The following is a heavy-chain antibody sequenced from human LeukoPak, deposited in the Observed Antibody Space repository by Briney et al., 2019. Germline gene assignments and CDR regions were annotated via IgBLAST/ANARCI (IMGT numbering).Heavy chain of an antibody. D-gene: IGHD1-26*01. J-gene: IGHJ4*02. CDR3: ARETRKNSGSYHATLDY. CDR1: GGSISSYY. CDR2: IYTSGST. V-gene: IGHV4-4*07. Sequence: SETLSLTCTVSGGSISSYYWSWVRQPAGKGLEWIGRIYTSGSTNYNPSLKSRVTMSVDTSKNQFSLKLSSVTAADTAVYYCARETRKNSGSYHATLDYWGQGTLVTVSS.